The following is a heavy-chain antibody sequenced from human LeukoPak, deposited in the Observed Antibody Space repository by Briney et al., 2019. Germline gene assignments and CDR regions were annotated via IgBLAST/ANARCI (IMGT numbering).Heavy chain of an antibody. D-gene: IGHD4-17*01. V-gene: IGHV4-61*02. Sequence: SQTLSLTCTVSGGSISSGSYYWSWIRQPAGKXXXXXGRIYTSGSTNYNPSLKSRVTISVDTSKNQFSLKLSSVTAADSAVYYCARSFFVDYVSTFDIWGQGTMVTVSS. CDR3: ARSFFVDYVSTFDI. CDR2: IYTSGST. CDR1: GGSISSGSYY. J-gene: IGHJ3*02.